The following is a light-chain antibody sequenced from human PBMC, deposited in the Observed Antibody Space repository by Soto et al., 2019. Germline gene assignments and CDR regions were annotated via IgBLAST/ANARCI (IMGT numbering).Light chain of an antibody. CDR2: DAS. CDR3: QQRSNWPLI. V-gene: IGKV3-11*01. CDR1: QSVSSY. Sequence: EIVLTQSPAILSLSPGEGATLSCRASQSVSSYLAWYQQKPGQAPRLLLYDASNRATGIPARFSGSGSGTDFTLTISSLEPEDFAVYYCQQRSNWPLIFGGGTKVEIK. J-gene: IGKJ4*01.